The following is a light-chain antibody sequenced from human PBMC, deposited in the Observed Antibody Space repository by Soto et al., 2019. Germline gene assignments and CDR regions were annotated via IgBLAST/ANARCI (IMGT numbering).Light chain of an antibody. V-gene: IGLV1-40*01. J-gene: IGLJ1*01. Sequence: QPVLTQPPSVSGAPGQRVTFSCIGSSSNIGADYDVHWYQQLPGTAPNLLLYSNIHRPSGVPDRVAGSQAGATADLAITGRQAEDEADYYCQSYDSSLGYVCGTGTQVTDL. CDR2: SNI. CDR1: SSNIGADYD. CDR3: QSYDSSLGYV.